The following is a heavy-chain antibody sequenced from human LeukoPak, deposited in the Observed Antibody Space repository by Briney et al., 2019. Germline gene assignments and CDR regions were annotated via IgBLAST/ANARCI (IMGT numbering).Heavy chain of an antibody. D-gene: IGHD3-22*01. J-gene: IGHJ4*02. CDR3: AKGSYYDSSGSFYFDY. CDR2: ISGGGGST. V-gene: IGHV3-23*01. CDR1: GFTFTSYS. Sequence: GGSLRLSCAASGFTFTSYSMNWVRQAPGKGLEWVSTISGGGGSTYYADSVKGRFTISRDNSKNMLYVQVNSLGTEDTAAYYCAKGSYYDSSGSFYFDYWGQGTLVTVSS.